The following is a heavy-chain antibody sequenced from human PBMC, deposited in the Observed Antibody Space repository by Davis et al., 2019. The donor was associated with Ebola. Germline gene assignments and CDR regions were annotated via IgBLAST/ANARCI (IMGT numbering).Heavy chain of an antibody. CDR1: GYTFNIYY. J-gene: IGHJ4*02. V-gene: IGHV1-46*02. D-gene: IGHD6-13*01. Sequence: AASVKVSCKASGYTFNIYYMYWVRQAPGQGLEWIGIINPSGGTTSYPQKFQGRVTMTRDTSTSTVYTELISLRSEDTAVFYCASPGIAAGAPRYWGQGTLVTVSS. CDR2: INPSGGTT. CDR3: ASPGIAAGAPRY.